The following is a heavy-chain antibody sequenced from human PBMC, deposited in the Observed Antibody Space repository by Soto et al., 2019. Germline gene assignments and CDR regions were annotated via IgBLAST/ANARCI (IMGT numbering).Heavy chain of an antibody. V-gene: IGHV1-8*01. J-gene: IGHJ4*02. CDR1: GYTSTTYD. CDR3: ARGRASGSYYLLDY. Sequence: VEVSCTASGYTSTTYDINWVRQATGHGLEWMGWINPNSGNIGYAQRFQGRVTMTRDTAIRTAYMEVSSLRSDDTAVYYCARGRASGSYYLLDYWGQGNLVTVSS. CDR2: INPNSGNI. D-gene: IGHD3-10*01.